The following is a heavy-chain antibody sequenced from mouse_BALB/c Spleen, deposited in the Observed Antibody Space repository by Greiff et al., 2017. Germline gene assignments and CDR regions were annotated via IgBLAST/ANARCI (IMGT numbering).Heavy chain of an antibody. CDR1: GFSLTSYD. Sequence: QVQLKESGPGLVAPSQSLSITCTVSGFSLTSYDISWIRQPPGKGLEWLGVIWTGGGTNYNSAFMSRLSISKDNSKSQVFLKMNSLQTDDTAIYYCVRDYRYEAFAYWGQGTLVTVSA. J-gene: IGHJ3*01. V-gene: IGHV2-9-2*01. D-gene: IGHD2-14*01. CDR3: VRDYRYEAFAY. CDR2: IWTGGGT.